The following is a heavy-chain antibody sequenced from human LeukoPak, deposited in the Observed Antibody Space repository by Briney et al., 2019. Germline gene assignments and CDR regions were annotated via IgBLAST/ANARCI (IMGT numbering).Heavy chain of an antibody. Sequence: PAGSLRLSCAASGVTFSSYAMSWVRQAPGKGLEWVSAISGSGGSTYYADSVKGRFTISRDNSKNTLYLQMNSLRAEDTAVYYCAKTTTVGFGDWFDPWGQGTLVSVSS. CDR2: ISGSGGST. CDR1: GVTFSSYA. V-gene: IGHV3-23*01. J-gene: IGHJ5*02. CDR3: AKTTTVGFGDWFDP. D-gene: IGHD4-11*01.